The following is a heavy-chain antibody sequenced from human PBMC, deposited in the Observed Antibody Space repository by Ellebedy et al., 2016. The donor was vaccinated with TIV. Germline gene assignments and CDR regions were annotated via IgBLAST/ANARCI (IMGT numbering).Heavy chain of an antibody. Sequence: GESLKISXKGSGYSFTSYWIGWVRQMPGKGLEWMGIIYPGDSDTRFSPPFQGQVTISADKSTSTAYLQWSSLKASDTAMYYCASLLLEWPGGAFDIWGQGTMVTVSS. CDR1: GYSFTSYW. CDR3: ASLLLEWPGGAFDI. V-gene: IGHV5-51*01. J-gene: IGHJ3*02. D-gene: IGHD3-3*01. CDR2: IYPGDSDT.